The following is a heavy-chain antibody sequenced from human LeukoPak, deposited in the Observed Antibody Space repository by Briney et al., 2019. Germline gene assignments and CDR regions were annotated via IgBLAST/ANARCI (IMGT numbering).Heavy chain of an antibody. CDR1: GFTFSSYS. Sequence: GGSLRLSCAASGFTFSSYSMNWVRQAPGKGLEWVSSISSSSSYIYYSDSVKGRFTISRDNAKNSLYLQMNSLRAEDTAVYYCAKGSYDYVWGSYPDDAFDIWGQGTMVTVSS. V-gene: IGHV3-21*04. D-gene: IGHD3-16*02. CDR2: ISSSSSYI. CDR3: AKGSYDYVWGSYPDDAFDI. J-gene: IGHJ3*02.